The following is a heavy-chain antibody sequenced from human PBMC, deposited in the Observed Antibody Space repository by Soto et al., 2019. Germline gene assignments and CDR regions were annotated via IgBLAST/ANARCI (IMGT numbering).Heavy chain of an antibody. CDR3: ARRDYDSSGYYYVSYGMDV. CDR1: GGSISSSSYY. J-gene: IGHJ6*02. Sequence: SETLSLTCTVSGGSISSSSYYWGWIRQPPGKGLEWIGSIYYSGSTYYDPSLKSRVNISVDTSKNQFSLKLSSVTAADTAVYYSARRDYDSSGYYYVSYGMDVWGQGTTVTVSS. V-gene: IGHV4-39*01. D-gene: IGHD3-22*01. CDR2: IYYSGST.